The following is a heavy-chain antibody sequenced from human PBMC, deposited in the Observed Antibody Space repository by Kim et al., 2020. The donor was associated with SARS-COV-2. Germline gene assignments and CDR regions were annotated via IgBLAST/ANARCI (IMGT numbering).Heavy chain of an antibody. D-gene: IGHD1-26*01. CDR1: GGSISSYY. J-gene: IGHJ6*02. CDR2: IYTSGST. CDR3: ARDRGKEGGYYYYGMDV. Sequence: SETLSLTCTVSGGSISSYYWSWIRQPAGKGLEWIGRIYTSGSTNYNPSLKSRVTMSVDTSKNQFSLKLSSVTAADTAVYYCARDRGKEGGYYYYGMDVWGQGTTVTVSS. V-gene: IGHV4-4*07.